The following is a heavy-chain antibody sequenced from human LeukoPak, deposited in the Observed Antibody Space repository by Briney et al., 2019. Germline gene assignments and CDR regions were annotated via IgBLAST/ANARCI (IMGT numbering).Heavy chain of an antibody. CDR1: GFTFSRYS. V-gene: IGHV3-21*04. Sequence: GGSLRLSCADSGFTFSRYSMNWVRQAPGKGLEWVSSIGSSGSPIFYAHSVKGRFTISRDNAKNSLYLQMNSLRAEDTAVYYCAKGGFYDSGGYYHGAFDIWGQGTMVTVSS. D-gene: IGHD3-22*01. CDR2: IGSSGSPI. J-gene: IGHJ3*02. CDR3: AKGGFYDSGGYYHGAFDI.